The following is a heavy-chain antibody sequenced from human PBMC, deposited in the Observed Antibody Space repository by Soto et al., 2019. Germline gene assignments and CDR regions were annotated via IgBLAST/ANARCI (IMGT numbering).Heavy chain of an antibody. CDR2: ISSSSSYI. Sequence: EVQLVESGGGLVKPGGSLRLSCAASGFTFSSYSMNWVRQAPGKGLEWVSSISSSSSYIYYADSVKGRFTISRDNAKNPLYLQMNRLRAEDTAVYYCARDRGYCGGDCYSGLDYWGQGTLVTVSS. V-gene: IGHV3-21*01. D-gene: IGHD2-21*02. CDR3: ARDRGYCGGDCYSGLDY. CDR1: GFTFSSYS. J-gene: IGHJ4*02.